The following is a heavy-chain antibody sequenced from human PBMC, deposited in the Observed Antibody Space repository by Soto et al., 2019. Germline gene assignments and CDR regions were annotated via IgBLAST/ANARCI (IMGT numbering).Heavy chain of an antibody. Sequence: TGGSLRLSCAASGFTFSGYWMSWVRQAPGKGLEWVANIKRDGSEKYYVDSVKGRFTISRDNTKNSLYLQMKSLRAEDTALYYCARAPYCSGGSCSSRVPDYWGQGTLVTVSS. J-gene: IGHJ4*02. CDR1: GFTFSGYW. V-gene: IGHV3-7*03. D-gene: IGHD2-15*01. CDR3: ARAPYCSGGSCSSRVPDY. CDR2: IKRDGSEK.